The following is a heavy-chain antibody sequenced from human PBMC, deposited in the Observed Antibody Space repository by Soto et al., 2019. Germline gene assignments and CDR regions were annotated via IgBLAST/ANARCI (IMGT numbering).Heavy chain of an antibody. CDR1: GGTFSSYT. J-gene: IGHJ4*02. CDR3: AREEYYYGAGAFFDY. CDR2: IIPILGIA. D-gene: IGHD3-10*01. V-gene: IGHV1-69*08. Sequence: QVQLVQSGAEVKKPGSSVKVSCKASGGTFSSYTISWVRQAPGQGLEWMGRIIPILGIANYAQKFQGRVTSTADKSTSTAYMELSSLRSEDTAVYYCAREEYYYGAGAFFDYWGKGTLVTVAS.